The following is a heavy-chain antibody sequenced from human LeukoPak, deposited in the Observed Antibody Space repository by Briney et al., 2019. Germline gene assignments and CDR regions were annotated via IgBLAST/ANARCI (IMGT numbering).Heavy chain of an antibody. Sequence: GGSLRLSCSASGFTFSTHAMHWVRQAPGKGLEYVSAISANGGSTHYADSVKGRFTISRDNSKNTLYLQMSSLRAEDTAVYYCVKNGESVAGINHYYFDCWGQGTLVTVSS. CDR3: VKNGESVAGINHYYFDC. J-gene: IGHJ4*02. V-gene: IGHV3-64D*09. CDR2: ISANGGST. CDR1: GFTFSTHA. D-gene: IGHD6-19*01.